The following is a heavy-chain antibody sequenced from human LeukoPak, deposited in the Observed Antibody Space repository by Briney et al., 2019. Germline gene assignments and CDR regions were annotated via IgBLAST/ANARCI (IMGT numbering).Heavy chain of an antibody. CDR1: GGTFSSYT. Sequence: SVKVFCKASGGTFSSYTISWVRQAPGQGLEWMGRIIPILGIANYAQKFQGRVTITADKSTSTAYMELSSLRSEDTAVYYCARGYYWGGDCYGVFDIWGQGTMVTVSS. CDR3: ARGYYWGGDCYGVFDI. D-gene: IGHD2-21*02. J-gene: IGHJ3*02. V-gene: IGHV1-69*02. CDR2: IIPILGIA.